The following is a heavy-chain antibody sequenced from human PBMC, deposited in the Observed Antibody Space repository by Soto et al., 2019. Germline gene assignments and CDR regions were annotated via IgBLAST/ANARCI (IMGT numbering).Heavy chain of an antibody. Sequence: GASVKVSCKASGYTFTDYYIHWVRQAPGQGLEWLGWINPNSGATAYARSFQGRVTLTRDTSISTAYMDLGGLKSDDTAVFYCATGPEGPLDYWGQGTLVTVSS. J-gene: IGHJ4*02. V-gene: IGHV1-2*02. CDR3: ATGPEGPLDY. D-gene: IGHD3-10*01. CDR1: GYTFTDYY. CDR2: INPNSGAT.